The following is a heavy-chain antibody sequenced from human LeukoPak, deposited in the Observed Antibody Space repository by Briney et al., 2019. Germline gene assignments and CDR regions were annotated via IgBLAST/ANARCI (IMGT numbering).Heavy chain of an antibody. CDR1: GYTLSELS. CDR3: ARSTAGVVIPPARDAFDI. D-gene: IGHD2-21*01. CDR2: INPNSGGT. Sequence: GASVKVSCKVSGYTLSELSMHWVRQAPGQGLEWMGWINPNSGGTNYAQKFQGWVTMTRDTSISTAYMELSRLRSDDTAVYYCARSTAGVVIPPARDAFDIWGQGTMVTVSS. J-gene: IGHJ3*02. V-gene: IGHV1-2*04.